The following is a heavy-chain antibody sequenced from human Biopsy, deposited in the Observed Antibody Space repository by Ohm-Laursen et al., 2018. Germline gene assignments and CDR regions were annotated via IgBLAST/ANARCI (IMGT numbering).Heavy chain of an antibody. V-gene: IGHV3-23*01. J-gene: IGHJ4*02. D-gene: IGHD5-18*01. CDR2: TFESGDTT. Sequence: GSLRLSCTASGFTFSRYGMCWGRQAPGKGLERVSVTFESGDTTHYGDSVKGRFSVSRDNSKSTLYLQMNSLRAEDTAVYYCAKTLGDSYGSRYFDYWGQGTLVTVSS. CDR1: GFTFSRYG. CDR3: AKTLGDSYGSRYFDY.